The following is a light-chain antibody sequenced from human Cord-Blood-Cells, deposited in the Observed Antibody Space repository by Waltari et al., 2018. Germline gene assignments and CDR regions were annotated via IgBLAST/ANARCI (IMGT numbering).Light chain of an antibody. CDR1: SSNIGAGYD. CDR3: QSYDSSLSGSV. Sequence: QSVLTQPPSVSGAPGQRVTISCTGSSSNIGAGYDVHWYQQLPGTAPKLSIYGNSNRPSGVPDRFSGSKSGTSASLAITGLQAEDEADYYCQSYDSSLSGSVFGGGTKLTVL. V-gene: IGLV1-40*01. CDR2: GNS. J-gene: IGLJ3*02.